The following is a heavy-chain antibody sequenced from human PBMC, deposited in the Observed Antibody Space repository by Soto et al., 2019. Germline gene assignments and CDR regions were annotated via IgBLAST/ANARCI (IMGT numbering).Heavy chain of an antibody. CDR1: GFTFSSYS. V-gene: IGHV3-48*01. CDR3: TRGRPTGYYGLGGY. J-gene: IGHJ4*02. Sequence: EVQLVESGGGSVQPGGSLRLSCAASGFTFSSYSMNWVRQAPGKGLEWVSYISSSSSTIYYADSVKGRFTISRDNAKNALYLQMNSLRVEDTAVYYCTRGRPTGYYGLGGYWGQGILVTVSS. D-gene: IGHD3-9*01. CDR2: ISSSSSTI.